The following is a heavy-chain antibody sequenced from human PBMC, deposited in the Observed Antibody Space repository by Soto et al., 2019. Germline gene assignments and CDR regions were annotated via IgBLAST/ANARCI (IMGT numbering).Heavy chain of an antibody. J-gene: IGHJ6*03. CDR3: ASIYHPSLYYYYYYMDV. V-gene: IGHV4-31*03. D-gene: IGHD2-2*02. CDR1: GGSISSGGYY. Sequence: SETLSLTCTVSGGSISSGGYYWSWIRQHPGKGLEWIGYIYYSGSTYYNPSLKSRVTISVDTSKNQFSLKLSSVTAADTAVYYCASIYHPSLYYYYYYMDVWGKGTTVTVSS. CDR2: IYYSGST.